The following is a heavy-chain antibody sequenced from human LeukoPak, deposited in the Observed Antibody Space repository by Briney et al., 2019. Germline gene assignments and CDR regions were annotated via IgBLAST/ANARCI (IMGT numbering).Heavy chain of an antibody. CDR3: AKGRGYCTGGSCYSDY. J-gene: IGHJ4*02. D-gene: IGHD2-15*01. CDR2: ISGSDGST. Sequence: GGSLRLSCTASGFTFSNYAMSWARQAPGKGLEWVSTISGSDGSTYYADAVKGRFTISRDNSKNTLYLQMNSWRVEDTAIYYCAKGRGYCTGGSCYSDYWGQGTLVTVSS. CDR1: GFTFSNYA. V-gene: IGHV3-23*01.